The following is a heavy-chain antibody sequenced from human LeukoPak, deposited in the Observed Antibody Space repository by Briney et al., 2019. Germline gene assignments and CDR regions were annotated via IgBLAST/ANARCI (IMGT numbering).Heavy chain of an antibody. CDR3: ARASPFITVRGVIIPYYYYGMDV. CDR1: GFTFSDYY. D-gene: IGHD3-10*01. Sequence: PGGSLRLSCAASGFTFSDYYMSWIRQAPGKGLEWVSYISSSGSTIYYADSVKGRFTISRDNAKNSLYLQMNSLRAEDTAVYYCARASPFITVRGVIIPYYYYGMDVWGQGTTVTVSS. J-gene: IGHJ6*02. V-gene: IGHV3-11*01. CDR2: ISSSGSTI.